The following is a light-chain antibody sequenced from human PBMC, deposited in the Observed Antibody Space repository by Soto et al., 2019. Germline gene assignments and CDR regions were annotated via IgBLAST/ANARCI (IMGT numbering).Light chain of an antibody. CDR3: LQDYSSPIT. Sequence: AIQLTQSPSSLSASVGDRITITCRASQDISNDLGWFQQKPGKAPKLLIYAASILQTGVPSRFSGSGSGSAFSLTITSLQPEDFATYYCLQDYSSPITFAQRARLEI. CDR1: QDISND. J-gene: IGKJ5*01. CDR2: AAS. V-gene: IGKV1-6*01.